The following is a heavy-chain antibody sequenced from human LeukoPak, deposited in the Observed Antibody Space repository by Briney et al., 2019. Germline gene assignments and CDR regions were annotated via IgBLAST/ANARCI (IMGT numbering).Heavy chain of an antibody. D-gene: IGHD3-10*01. J-gene: IGHJ4*02. CDR3: ARGEFPSDLEF. V-gene: IGHV4-61*01. CDR2: IYYSGST. Sequence: ASETLSLTCTVSGGSVSSGSYYWNWIPQPPGKGLEWIGYIYYSGSTNYNASLKSRVTISVDTSKNQFSLKLTSVTSADTAVYYCARGEFPSDLEFWGQGALITVSS. CDR1: GGSVSSGSYY.